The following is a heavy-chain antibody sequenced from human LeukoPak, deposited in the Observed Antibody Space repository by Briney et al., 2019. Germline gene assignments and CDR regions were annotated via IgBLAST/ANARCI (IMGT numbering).Heavy chain of an antibody. CDR3: AKATGNLGN. CDR2: ISNSDGKT. CDR1: GFTFSSYA. J-gene: IGHJ4*02. D-gene: IGHD1-1*01. V-gene: IGHV3-23*01. Sequence: SGGSLRLSCAASGFTFSSYAMSWVRQAPGKELEWVSTISNSDGKTYYADSVKGRFTISRDNSKNTLYVQMNSLTAEDTAIYYCAKATGNLGNWGQGTLVTVSS.